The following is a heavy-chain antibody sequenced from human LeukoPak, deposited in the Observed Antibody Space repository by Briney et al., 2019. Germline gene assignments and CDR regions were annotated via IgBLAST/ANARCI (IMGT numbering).Heavy chain of an antibody. CDR3: AKGYCSSTSCSNFDY. J-gene: IGHJ4*02. Sequence: GGSLRLSCAASGFTFSSYGMSWVRQAPGKGLEWVSAISGSGGSTYYADSVKGRFTISRDNSKNTLYLQMNSLRAEDTAVYYCAKGYCSSTSCSNFDYWGQGTLVTVSS. V-gene: IGHV3-23*01. CDR1: GFTFSSYG. D-gene: IGHD2-2*01. CDR2: ISGSGGST.